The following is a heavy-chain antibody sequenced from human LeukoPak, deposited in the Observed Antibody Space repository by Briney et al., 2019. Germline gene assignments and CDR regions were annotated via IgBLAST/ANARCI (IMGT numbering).Heavy chain of an antibody. CDR3: ARLAYCGGDCYANWFDP. CDR1: GGSISSYY. CDR2: IYYSGST. D-gene: IGHD2-21*02. Sequence: SETLSLTCTVSGGSISSYYWSWIRQPPGKGLEWIGYIYYSGSTNYNPSLKSRVTISVDTSKNQFSLKLSSVTAADTAVYYCARLAYCGGDCYANWFDPWGQGTLVTVPS. J-gene: IGHJ5*02. V-gene: IGHV4-59*08.